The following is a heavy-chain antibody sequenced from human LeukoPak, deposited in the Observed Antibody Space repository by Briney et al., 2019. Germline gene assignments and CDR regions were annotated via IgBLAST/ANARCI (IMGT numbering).Heavy chain of an antibody. CDR1: GGTFSSYA. V-gene: IGHV1-69*01. Sequence: SVKVSCTASGGTFSSYAISWARQAPGQGLEWMGVIIPIFGTANYAQKFQGRVTITADESTSTAYMELNSLRSEDTAVYYCARAGDYYDSSGYYPNWFDPWGQGTLVTVSS. CDR3: ARAGDYYDSSGYYPNWFDP. D-gene: IGHD3-22*01. CDR2: IIPIFGTA. J-gene: IGHJ5*02.